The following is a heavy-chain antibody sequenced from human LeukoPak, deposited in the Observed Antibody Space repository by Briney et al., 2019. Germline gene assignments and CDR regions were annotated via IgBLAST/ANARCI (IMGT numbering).Heavy chain of an antibody. CDR2: ISSSSSTI. J-gene: IGHJ6*03. Sequence: GGSLRLSCAASGFTFSSYSMNWVRQAPGKGLEWVSYISSSSSTIYYADSVKGRFTISRDNAKNSLYLQMNSLRAEDTAVYYCARDSESYYYYYMDVWGKGTTVTVSS. CDR3: ARDSESYYYYYMDV. D-gene: IGHD6-25*01. V-gene: IGHV3-48*01. CDR1: GFTFSSYS.